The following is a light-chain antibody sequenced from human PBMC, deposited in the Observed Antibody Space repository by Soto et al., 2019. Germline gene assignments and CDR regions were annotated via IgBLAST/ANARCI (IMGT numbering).Light chain of an antibody. V-gene: IGKV1-5*03. CDR2: KAS. J-gene: IGKJ2*01. CDR1: QSISVW. Sequence: DIPMTQSPSTLSASVGDRVTITCRASQSISVWLAGYQQKAGKAPNLLIYKASRLASGVPSRFSGSGSETDFTLTISGLQPGDSATYYCQQYGNFPYTFGQGTKLEIK. CDR3: QQYGNFPYT.